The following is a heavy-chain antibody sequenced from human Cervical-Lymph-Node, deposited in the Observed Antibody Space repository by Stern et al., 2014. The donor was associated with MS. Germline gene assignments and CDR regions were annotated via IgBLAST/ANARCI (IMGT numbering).Heavy chain of an antibody. CDR2: IFYTGSI. CDR3: AGAGGHYGSGSYRFDD. CDR1: GGSVSSANYY. Sequence: QVQLQESGPGLVKPSQTLSLTCTVSGGSVSSANYYWSWIRQLPGKGLEWIGYIFYTGSIDYNPSLKSRVTISIDTSKNQFSLKLTSVTAADTAVYYCAGAGGHYGSGSYRFDDWGQGTLVTVSS. V-gene: IGHV4-30-4*08. D-gene: IGHD3-10*01. J-gene: IGHJ4*02.